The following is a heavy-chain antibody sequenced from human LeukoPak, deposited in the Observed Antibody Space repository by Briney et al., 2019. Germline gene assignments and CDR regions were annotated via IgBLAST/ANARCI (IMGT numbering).Heavy chain of an antibody. J-gene: IGHJ4*02. D-gene: IGHD3-10*01. CDR2: IYSGGST. CDR3: ARDTDYYGSGTLGYLDY. Sequence: PGGSLRLSCAVSGXTVNNNFMSWVRQAPGKGLEWVSVIYSGGSTYYTDSVKGRFTISRDNSKNTLYLQMNSLRAEDTAVYYCARDTDYYGSGTLGYLDYWGQGTLVTVSS. V-gene: IGHV3-66*01. CDR1: GXTVNNNF.